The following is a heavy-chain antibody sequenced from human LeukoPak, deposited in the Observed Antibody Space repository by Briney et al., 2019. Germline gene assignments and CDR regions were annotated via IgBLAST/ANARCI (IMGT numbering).Heavy chain of an antibody. J-gene: IGHJ4*02. CDR2: IYTSGST. V-gene: IGHV4-4*07. CDR3: ARDRAPDRLGGYYFDY. D-gene: IGHD4-23*01. CDR1: GGSTSRYY. Sequence: PSGTLSLTRNGSGGSTSRYYWGWIRQAAREGLGGSGGIYTSGSTNYNPSLKSRVTMSVDTSKNQFSLKLSSVTAADTAVYYCARDRAPDRLGGYYFDYWGQGTLVTVSS.